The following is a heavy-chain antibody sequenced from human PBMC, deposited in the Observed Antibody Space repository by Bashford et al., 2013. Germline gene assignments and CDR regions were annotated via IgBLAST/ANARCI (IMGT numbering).Heavy chain of an antibody. J-gene: IGHJ5*02. CDR3: ARILTTNGWFDP. CDR2: IFSNDEK. D-gene: IGHD4-11*01. Sequence: SGPTLVKPTETLTLTCTVSGFSLSNARMGVSWIRQPPGKALEWLAHIFSNDEKSYSTSLKSRLTISKDTSKNQVVLTMTNMDPVDTATYYCARILTTNGWFDPWGQGTLVTVSS. V-gene: IGHV2-26*01. CDR1: GFSLSNARMG.